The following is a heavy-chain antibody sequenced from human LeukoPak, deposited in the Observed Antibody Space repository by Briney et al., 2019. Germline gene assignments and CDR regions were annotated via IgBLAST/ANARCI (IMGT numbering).Heavy chain of an antibody. CDR1: GGSMNTVSYY. J-gene: IGHJ4*02. Sequence: MPSETLSLTCTVSGGSMNTVSYYWVWIRQAPEKGLEWIGSVYSRGSIYSNPSLRSRVTISLDTSTNQFSLNLSSVTVADTAVYYCARVSLVRGAPDYYFDYWGQGTLVTVSS. D-gene: IGHD3-10*01. CDR3: ARVSLVRGAPDYYFDY. V-gene: IGHV4-39*07. CDR2: VYSRGSI.